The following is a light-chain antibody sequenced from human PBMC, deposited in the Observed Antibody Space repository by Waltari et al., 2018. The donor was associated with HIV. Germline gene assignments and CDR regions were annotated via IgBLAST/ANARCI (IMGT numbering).Light chain of an antibody. CDR1: PGVSRY. V-gene: IGKV1-39*01. J-gene: IGKJ2*01. CDR2: GAS. Sequence: IRVTQSPPSLSASVGDRDHLTGLKSPGVSRYLSWYQQKPGKAPKLLIYGASNLQSGVPSRFSGSGSATDFSLTISNLQPEDLATYFCQHNYNNPRTFGQGTRLEIK. CDR3: QHNYNNPRT.